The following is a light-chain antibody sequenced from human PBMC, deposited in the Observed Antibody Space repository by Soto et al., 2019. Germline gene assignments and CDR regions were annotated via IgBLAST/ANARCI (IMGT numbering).Light chain of an antibody. CDR3: QQRSNWPLT. Sequence: EIVMTQSPGTLSVSPGERATLSCRASQSVSSYLAWYQQKPGQAPRLLIYDASNRATGIPARFSGSGSGTDFTLTISSLEPEDFAVYYCQQRSNWPLTFGGGTKADIK. J-gene: IGKJ4*01. CDR1: QSVSSY. V-gene: IGKV3-11*01. CDR2: DAS.